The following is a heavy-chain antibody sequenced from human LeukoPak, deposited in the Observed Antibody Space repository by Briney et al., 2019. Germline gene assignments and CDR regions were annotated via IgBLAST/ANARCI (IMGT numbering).Heavy chain of an antibody. CDR3: ARHFVRRGANSYFDY. D-gene: IGHD2/OR15-2a*01. CDR1: GGSISSSSYY. J-gene: IGHJ4*02. CDR2: IYYSGST. V-gene: IGHV4-39*01. Sequence: PSETLSLTCTVSGGSISSSSYYWGWIRQPPGKGLERIGSIYYSGSTYYDPSLKSRVTISVDTSKNQFSLKLSSVTAADTAVYYCARHFVRRGANSYFDYWGQGTLVTVSS.